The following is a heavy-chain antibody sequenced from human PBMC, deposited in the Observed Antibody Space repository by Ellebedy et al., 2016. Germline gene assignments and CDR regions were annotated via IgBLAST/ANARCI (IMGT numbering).Heavy chain of an antibody. J-gene: IGHJ4*02. Sequence: SETLSLTCSVSGGSISPYYWIWIRQSPEKGLEWVGYIYYTGSTNYNPSLKSRVTMSVDTSKNQFSLKLSSVTATDTAVYYCARLSAIAAAGIWGQGTLVTVSS. CDR2: IYYTGST. D-gene: IGHD6-13*01. CDR1: GGSISPYY. CDR3: ARLSAIAAAGI. V-gene: IGHV4-59*08.